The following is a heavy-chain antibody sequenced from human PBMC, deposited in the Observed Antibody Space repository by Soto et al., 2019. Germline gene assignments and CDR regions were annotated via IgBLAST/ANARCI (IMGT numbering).Heavy chain of an antibody. CDR2: MNVYNGDI. V-gene: IGHV1-18*01. D-gene: IGHD5-12*01. Sequence: ASVKVSCKGSGYTFINNGISWVRQAPGQGLEWMGWMNVYNGDINYAEKFQGRVTMTTDTSTSTAYMELRSLRSDDTAVYYCARDALGGPLVGTINLDYWGQGTLVTVSS. CDR3: ARDALGGPLVGTINLDY. J-gene: IGHJ4*02. CDR1: GYTFINNG.